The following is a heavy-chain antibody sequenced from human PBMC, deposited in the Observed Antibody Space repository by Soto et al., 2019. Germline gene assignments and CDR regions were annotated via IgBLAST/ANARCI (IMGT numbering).Heavy chain of an antibody. CDR2: INPSGGST. J-gene: IGHJ5*02. Sequence: ASVKVSCKASGYTFTSYYMHWVRQAPGQGLEWMGIINPSGGSTSYAQKFQGRVTMTRDTSTSTVYMELSSLRSEDTAAYYCARVVHCSSTSCYEYNWFDPWGQGTLVTVSS. D-gene: IGHD2-2*01. V-gene: IGHV1-46*01. CDR3: ARVVHCSSTSCYEYNWFDP. CDR1: GYTFTSYY.